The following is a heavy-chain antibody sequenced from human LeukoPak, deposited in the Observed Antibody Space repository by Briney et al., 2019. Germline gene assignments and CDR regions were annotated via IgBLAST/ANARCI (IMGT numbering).Heavy chain of an antibody. CDR3: ARIRYFGWLPIDY. CDR2: IYYTGTT. CDR1: GGSISINSYY. Sequence: SESLSLACTVSGGSISINSYYWAWIREPPGKGLEWIGSIYYTGTTYYNPSLKNRGTISGDTAKHQFSLRLSFVTAGDTAMYYCARIRYFGWLPIDYWGQGTLVTVSS. D-gene: IGHD3-9*01. V-gene: IGHV4-39*07. J-gene: IGHJ4*02.